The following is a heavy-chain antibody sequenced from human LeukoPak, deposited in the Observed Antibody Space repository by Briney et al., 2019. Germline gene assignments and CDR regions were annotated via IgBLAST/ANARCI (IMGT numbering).Heavy chain of an antibody. CDR2: IYYSGST. D-gene: IGHD5-18*01. V-gene: IGHV4-34*01. Sequence: PSETLSLTCAVYGGSFSGYYWSWIRQPPGKGLEWIGSIYYSGSTYYNPSLKSRVTISVDTSKNQFSLKLSSVTAADTAVYYCARLEYSYGPFDYWGQGTLVTVSS. CDR1: GGSFSGYY. CDR3: ARLEYSYGPFDY. J-gene: IGHJ4*02.